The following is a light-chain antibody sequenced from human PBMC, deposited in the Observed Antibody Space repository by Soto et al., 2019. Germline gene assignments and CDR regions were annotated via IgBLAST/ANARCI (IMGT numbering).Light chain of an antibody. CDR1: QSISSW. CDR3: QQYNSYWT. V-gene: IGKV1-5*03. Sequence: DIQMTQSPSTLSASVGDRVTITCRASQSISSWLAWYQQKPGKAPKLLIYSASSLESGVPSRFSGSGSGTEFTLTINSLQPDDFATYSCQQYNSYWTFGQGTKVEIK. CDR2: SAS. J-gene: IGKJ1*01.